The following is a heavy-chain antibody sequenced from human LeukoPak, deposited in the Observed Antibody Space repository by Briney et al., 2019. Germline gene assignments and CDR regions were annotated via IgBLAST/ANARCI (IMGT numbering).Heavy chain of an antibody. V-gene: IGHV1-2*02. CDR1: GYTFTAYY. Sequence: ASVKVSCKASGYTFTAYYMHWVRLAPGHGLEWMGWITPNSGGTKYAQRFQGRVTMTRDTSISTAYMELSGLTSDDTAVYYCARFRYYYMDVWGKGTTVTVSS. CDR3: ARFRYYYMDV. CDR2: ITPNSGGT. J-gene: IGHJ6*03.